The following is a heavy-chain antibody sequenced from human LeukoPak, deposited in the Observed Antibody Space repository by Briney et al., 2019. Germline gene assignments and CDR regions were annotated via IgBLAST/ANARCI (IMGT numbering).Heavy chain of an antibody. J-gene: IGHJ5*02. Sequence: PSQTLSLTCAVSGGSISSGGYSWSWIRQPPGKGLEWIGYIYHSGSTYYNPSLKSRVTISVDWSKNQFSLKLSSVTAADTAVYYCARADDYGDYSWFDPWGQGTLVTVSS. D-gene: IGHD4-17*01. CDR1: GGSISSGGYS. CDR3: ARADDYGDYSWFDP. CDR2: IYHSGST. V-gene: IGHV4-30-2*01.